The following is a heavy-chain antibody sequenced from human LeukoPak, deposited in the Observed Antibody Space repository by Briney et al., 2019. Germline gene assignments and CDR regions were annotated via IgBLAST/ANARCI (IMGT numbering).Heavy chain of an antibody. CDR2: ISGSGGST. V-gene: IGHV3-23*01. D-gene: IGHD6-25*01. Sequence: PGGSLRLSCAASGFTFSSYAMSLVRQAPGKGLEWVSAISGSGGSTYYADSVKGRFTISRDNSKNTLYLQMNSLRAEDTAVYYCAPPPGIAEATPEFDYWGQGTLVTVSS. CDR3: APPPGIAEATPEFDY. J-gene: IGHJ4*02. CDR1: GFTFSSYA.